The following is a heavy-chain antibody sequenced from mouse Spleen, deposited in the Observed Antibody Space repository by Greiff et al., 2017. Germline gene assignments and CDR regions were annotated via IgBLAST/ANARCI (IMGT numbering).Heavy chain of an antibody. D-gene: IGHD3-3*01. V-gene: IGHV1-26*01. CDR3: ARWSCFDY. CDR2: INPNNGGT. J-gene: IGHJ2*01. Sequence: VQLQQSGPELVKPGASVKISCKASGYTFTDYYMNWVKQSHGKSLEWIGDINPNNGGTSYNQKFKGKATLTVDKSSSTAYMELRSLTSEDSAVYYCARWSCFDYWGQGTTLTVSS. CDR1: GYTFTDYY.